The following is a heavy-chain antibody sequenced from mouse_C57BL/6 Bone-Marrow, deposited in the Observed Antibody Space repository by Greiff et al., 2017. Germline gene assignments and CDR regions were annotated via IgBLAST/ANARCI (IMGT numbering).Heavy chain of an antibody. CDR1: GYTFTDHI. J-gene: IGHJ3*01. V-gene: IGHV1-11*01. CDR3: GRGITTVVKRFAY. Sequence: QVQLKESGAELASPGASVTLSCKASGYTFTDHIMNWVNKRPGQGLEWIGRIYPVSGETNYNQKFMGKATFSVDRSSSTVYMVLNSLTSEDPAVYYCGRGITTVVKRFAYWGQGTLVTVSA. D-gene: IGHD1-1*01. CDR2: IYPVSGET.